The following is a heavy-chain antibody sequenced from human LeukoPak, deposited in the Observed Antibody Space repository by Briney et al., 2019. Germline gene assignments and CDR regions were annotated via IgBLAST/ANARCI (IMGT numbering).Heavy chain of an antibody. J-gene: IGHJ6*03. V-gene: IGHV3-21*01. Sequence: PGGSLTLSCAASGFTFNNYNMNWVRQAPGKWLEWVSSISSSSSSYIYYADSVKGRFTISRDNARNSLYLQMNSLRAEDTAVYYCARDRGGTLMVYARGKDYYYMDVWGKGTTVTVPS. CDR3: ARDRGGTLMVYARGKDYYYMDV. CDR2: ISSSSSSYI. D-gene: IGHD2-8*01. CDR1: GFTFNNYN.